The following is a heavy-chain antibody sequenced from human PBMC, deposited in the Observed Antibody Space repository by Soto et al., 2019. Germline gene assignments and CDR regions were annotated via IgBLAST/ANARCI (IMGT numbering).Heavy chain of an antibody. D-gene: IGHD5-12*01. V-gene: IGHV3-33*01. CDR3: ARGGDIVATIWWFDP. J-gene: IGHJ5*02. CDR1: GFTFSSYG. Sequence: QVQLVESGGGVVQPGRSLRLSCAASGFTFSSYGMHWVRQAPGKGLEWVAVIWYDGSNKYYADSVKGRFTISRDNSKNPLYLQMNSLRAEDTAVYYCARGGDIVATIWWFDPWGQGTLVTVSS. CDR2: IWYDGSNK.